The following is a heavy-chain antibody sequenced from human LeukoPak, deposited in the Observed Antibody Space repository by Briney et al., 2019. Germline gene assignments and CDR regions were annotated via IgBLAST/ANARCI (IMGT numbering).Heavy chain of an antibody. Sequence: GASVTVSCKASGYTFTTYGISWVRQAPGQGLEWMGWSSAYNGKTTYAQKFQGRVTMTTDTSTTTAYMELRSLRSDDTAVYYCARDGTSSWYVYWGQGTLVTVSP. CDR3: ARDGTSSWYVY. CDR1: GYTFTTYG. D-gene: IGHD6-13*01. J-gene: IGHJ4*02. CDR2: SSAYNGKT. V-gene: IGHV1-18*01.